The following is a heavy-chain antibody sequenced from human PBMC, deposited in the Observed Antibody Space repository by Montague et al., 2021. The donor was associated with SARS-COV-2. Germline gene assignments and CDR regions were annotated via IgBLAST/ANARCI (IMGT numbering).Heavy chain of an antibody. J-gene: IGHJ6*02. CDR2: KLFY. CDR3: AIGIGSAGIYYYYGMDV. D-gene: IGHD3-10*01. Sequence: KLFYDYAVSLKSRLTIKPDTSKNQFSLQLNSVTPEDTAVYYCAIGIGSAGIYYYYGMDVWGQGTTVIVSS. V-gene: IGHV6-1*01.